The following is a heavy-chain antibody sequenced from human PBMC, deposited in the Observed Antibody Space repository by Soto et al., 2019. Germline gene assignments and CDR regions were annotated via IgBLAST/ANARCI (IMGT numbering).Heavy chain of an antibody. CDR3: AREYYYGSGSYYTGFDY. CDR2: INHSGST. D-gene: IGHD3-10*01. Sequence: SETLCVTWAVEGGSFGGYYWSRIRQPPGKGLEWIGEINHSGSTSYNPSLKSRVTISVDTSKNQFSLKLSSVTAADTAVYYCAREYYYGSGSYYTGFDYWGQGTLVTVSS. V-gene: IGHV4-34*01. J-gene: IGHJ4*02. CDR1: GGSFGGYY.